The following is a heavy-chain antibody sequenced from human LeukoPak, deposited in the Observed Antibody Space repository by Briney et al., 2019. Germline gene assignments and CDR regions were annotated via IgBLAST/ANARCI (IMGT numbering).Heavy chain of an antibody. V-gene: IGHV4-30-4*01. D-gene: IGHD6-13*01. CDR2: IYYSGST. CDR3: ARDLDGRAAAGTDYYYGMDV. J-gene: IGHJ6*02. CDR1: GGSISSGDYY. Sequence: SQTLSLTCTVSGGSISSGDYYWSWIRQPPGKGLEWIGYIYYSGSTYYNPSLKSRVTISVDTSKNQFSLKLSSVTAADTAVYYCARDLDGRAAAGTDYYYGMDVWGQGTTVTVS.